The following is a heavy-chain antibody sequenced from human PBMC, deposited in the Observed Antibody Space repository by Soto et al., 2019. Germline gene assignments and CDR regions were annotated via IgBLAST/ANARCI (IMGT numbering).Heavy chain of an antibody. V-gene: IGHV1-46*01. J-gene: IGHJ4*02. CDR3: ASPSPSRGYSYGYYFDY. CDR2: INPSGGST. D-gene: IGHD5-18*01. Sequence: ASVKVSCKASGYTFTSYYMHWVRQAPGQGLEWMGIINPSGGSTSYAQKFQGRVTMTRDTSTSTVYMELSSLRSEDTAVYYCASPSPSRGYSYGYYFDYWGQGTLVTVSS. CDR1: GYTFTSYY.